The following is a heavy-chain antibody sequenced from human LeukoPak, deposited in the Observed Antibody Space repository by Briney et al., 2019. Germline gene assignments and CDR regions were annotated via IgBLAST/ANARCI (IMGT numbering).Heavy chain of an antibody. CDR1: GFTFSSYW. V-gene: IGHV3-23*01. D-gene: IGHD1-26*01. CDR3: AKAGSIRFDY. CDR2: ISGSGTGGRT. J-gene: IGHJ4*02. Sequence: GGSLRLSCAASGFTFSSYWMNWVRQAPGKGLEWVSGISGSGTGGRTYYADSVKGRFTISRDNSKNTLYLQMNSLRAEDTAVYYCAKAGSIRFDYWGQGTLVTVSS.